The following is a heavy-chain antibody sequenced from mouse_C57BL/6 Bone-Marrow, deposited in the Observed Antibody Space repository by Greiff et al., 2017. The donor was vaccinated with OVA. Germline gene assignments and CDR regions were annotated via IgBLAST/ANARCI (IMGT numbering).Heavy chain of an antibody. J-gene: IGHJ4*01. Sequence: QVQLQQPGPELVKPGASVKISCKASGYAFSSSWMNWVKQRPGKGLEWIGRIYPGDGDTNYNGKFKGKATLTADKSSSTAYMQLSSLTSEDSAVDFCARHYGNYYAMDYWGQGTSVTVSA. CDR3: ARHYGNYYAMDY. CDR1: GYAFSSSW. CDR2: IYPGDGDT. V-gene: IGHV1-82*01. D-gene: IGHD2-1*01.